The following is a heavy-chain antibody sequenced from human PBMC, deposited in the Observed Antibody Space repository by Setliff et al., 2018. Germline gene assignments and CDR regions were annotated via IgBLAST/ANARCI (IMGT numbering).Heavy chain of an antibody. Sequence: GASVKVSCKVSGGRFSDYSISWVRQARGQGLEWMGEIIPIFDIADVSQKCQGRVVLTADESTSTGHMELSSLSSGDTAVYYCAVATVVGRADYYYMDVWGKGTTVTVSS. CDR1: GGRFSDYS. J-gene: IGHJ6*03. CDR3: AVATVVGRADYYYMDV. D-gene: IGHD5-12*01. CDR2: IIPIFDIA. V-gene: IGHV1-69*13.